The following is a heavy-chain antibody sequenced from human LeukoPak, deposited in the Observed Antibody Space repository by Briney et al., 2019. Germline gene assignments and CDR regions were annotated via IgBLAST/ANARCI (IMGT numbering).Heavy chain of an antibody. J-gene: IGHJ4*02. CDR1: GFTFSSYE. D-gene: IGHD2-15*01. V-gene: IGHV3-48*03. Sequence: PGGSLRLSCAASGFTFSSYEMNWVRQAPGKGLEWVSYISSSGSSIYYADSVKGRFTISRDNAKNTLYLQMNSLRAEDAAVYYCAKAPVTSCSGVYCYPFDDWGQGTLVTVSS. CDR3: AKAPVTSCSGVYCYPFDD. CDR2: ISSSGSSI.